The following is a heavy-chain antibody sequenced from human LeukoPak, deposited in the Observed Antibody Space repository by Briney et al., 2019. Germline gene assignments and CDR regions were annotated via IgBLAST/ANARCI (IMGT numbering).Heavy chain of an antibody. Sequence: GGSLRLSCAASGFTFSSYAMSWVRQAPGKGLEWVSAISGSGGSTYYADSVKGRFTISRDNSKNTLYLQMNSLRAEDTAVYCCARGGIYNWFDPWGQGTLVTVSS. CDR2: ISGSGGST. D-gene: IGHD3-16*01. CDR3: ARGGIYNWFDP. V-gene: IGHV3-23*01. J-gene: IGHJ5*02. CDR1: GFTFSSYA.